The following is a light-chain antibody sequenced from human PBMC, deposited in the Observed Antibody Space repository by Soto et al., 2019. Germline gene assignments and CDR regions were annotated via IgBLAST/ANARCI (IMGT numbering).Light chain of an antibody. J-gene: IGLJ2*01. CDR1: SSNIGAGYD. CDR2: GNN. Sequence: QSALTQPPSVSGAPGQRVTISCTGSSSNIGAGYDVHWYQQLPGTAPKLLIYGNNNRPSGVPDRFSGSKSGTSASLAIAGLQAEDEADYYCQSYDSSLSGVVFGGGTKVTVL. CDR3: QSYDSSLSGVV. V-gene: IGLV1-40*01.